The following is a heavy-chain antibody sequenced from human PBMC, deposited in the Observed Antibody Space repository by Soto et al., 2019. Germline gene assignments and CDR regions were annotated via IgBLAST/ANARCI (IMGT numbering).Heavy chain of an antibody. CDR2: IYYSGST. V-gene: IGHV4-61*01. Sequence: PSETLSLPSHVSGCSVPSGTYSWSWIRQPPGKGLEYIGYIYYSGSTNYNPSLNGRVTLSVDTPKNQLSLKLSSATAADTALYYCATANAGAFNIWGQGKIVTFSS. CDR1: GCSVPSGTYS. CDR3: ATANAGAFNI. J-gene: IGHJ3*02.